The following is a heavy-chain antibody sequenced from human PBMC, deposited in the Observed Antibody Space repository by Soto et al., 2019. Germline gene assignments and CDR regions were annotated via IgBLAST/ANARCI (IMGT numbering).Heavy chain of an antibody. CDR2: VSGSGDRT. V-gene: IGHV3-23*01. D-gene: IGHD3-10*01. J-gene: IGHJ4*02. CDR1: GFTFSSYA. CDR3: ACLAWFGDPVPPFDC. Sequence: EVQLLESGGGLVQPGGSLRLSCAASGFTFSSYAMSWVRQPPGKGLEWVSGVSGSGDRTHHADSVKGRFTVSRDNSKARVYLQMDRLRGEDTAVYYCACLAWFGDPVPPFDCWGQGIVVTVSS.